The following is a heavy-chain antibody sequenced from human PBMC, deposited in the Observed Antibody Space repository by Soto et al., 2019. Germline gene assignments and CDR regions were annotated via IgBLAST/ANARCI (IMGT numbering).Heavy chain of an antibody. CDR3: ARSPTVSYYYYGMDV. D-gene: IGHD4-17*01. J-gene: IGHJ6*02. CDR2: ISYDGSNK. V-gene: IGHV3-30-3*01. CDR1: GFTFSSYA. Sequence: QPGGSLRLSCAASGFTFSSYAMHWVRQAPGKGLEWVAVISYDGSNKYYADSVKGRFTISRDNSKNTPYLQMNSLRAEDTAVYYCARSPTVSYYYYGMDVWGQGTTVTVSS.